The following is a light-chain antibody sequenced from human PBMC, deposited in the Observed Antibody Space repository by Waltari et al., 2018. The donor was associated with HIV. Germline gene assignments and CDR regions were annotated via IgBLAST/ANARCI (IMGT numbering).Light chain of an antibody. CDR3: ATWDDNLSGVV. V-gene: IGLV1-47*01. CDR1: SSDIGSYY. Sequence: QSVLTQPPSASGTPGQRVTISCSGSSSDIGSYYVYWFQQLPGTGPKRLIYRNNQRPSGVPDRFSGSKSGTSASLAISGLRSEDEADYYCATWDDNLSGVVFGGGTKLTVL. J-gene: IGLJ2*01. CDR2: RNN.